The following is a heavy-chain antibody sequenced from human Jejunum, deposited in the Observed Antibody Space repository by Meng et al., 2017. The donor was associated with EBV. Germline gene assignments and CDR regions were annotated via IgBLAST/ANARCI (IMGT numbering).Heavy chain of an antibody. J-gene: IGHJ4*02. Sequence: PGLVNPPYTRSLPGTVPGGSVNMGNVYWSWIRQPPGKGLEWIGYIYYSGSTNYIPSLKSRVTISLDTSKNQFSLKLSSVTAADTAVYYCAGLRYSGYDRAFNYWGQGALVTVSS. D-gene: IGHD5-12*01. V-gene: IGHV4-61*01. CDR2: IYYSGST. CDR1: GGSVNMGNVY. CDR3: AGLRYSGYDRAFNY.